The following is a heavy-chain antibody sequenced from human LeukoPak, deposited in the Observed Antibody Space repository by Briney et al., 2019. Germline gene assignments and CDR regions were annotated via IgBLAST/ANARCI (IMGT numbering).Heavy chain of an antibody. CDR2: IYHSGGRFETGST. J-gene: IGHJ4*02. CDR1: GLSISSGHY. CDR3: ARVTGYVMEDYFDY. D-gene: IGHD6-13*01. V-gene: IGHV4-38-2*02. Sequence: PETLSLTCTVSGLSISSGHYWGWIRQPPGKGLEWIASIYHSGGRFETGSTHYSPSLKSRVTISVDTSKNQFSLRLSSVTAADTAVYYCARVTGYVMEDYFDYWGQGTLVTVSS.